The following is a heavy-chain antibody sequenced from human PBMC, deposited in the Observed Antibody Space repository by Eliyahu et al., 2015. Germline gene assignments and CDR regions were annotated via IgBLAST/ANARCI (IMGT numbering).Heavy chain of an antibody. CDR2: IYWDDDK. D-gene: IGHD3-22*01. Sequence: WIRQTPDKALEWLALIYWDDDKRYSPSLRNRVIITKDTSKDQVVLTLTNVDPVDTATYFCAHRSYGSSGYFDYWGQGTLVTVSS. V-gene: IGHV2-5*02. CDR3: AHRSYGSSGYFDY. J-gene: IGHJ4*02.